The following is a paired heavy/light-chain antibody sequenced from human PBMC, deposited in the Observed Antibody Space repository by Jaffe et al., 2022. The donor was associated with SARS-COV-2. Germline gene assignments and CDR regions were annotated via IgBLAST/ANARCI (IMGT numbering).Light chain of an antibody. CDR3: QQYGGSPLYT. Sequence: EVILTQSPDTLSLSPGETATLSCRASQSISAGFLAWYQQRPGQSPRLLIYGASTRASGVPKRFSGRGSGTDFTLTISSLEPEDIAVYYCQQYGGSPLYTFGQGTKLDIK. V-gene: IGKV3-20*01. J-gene: IGKJ2*01. CDR1: QSISAGF. CDR2: GAS.
Heavy chain of an antibody. D-gene: IGHD6-19*01. J-gene: IGHJ6*02. CDR2: SSGYNGKP. CDR1: GYRFSSYG. V-gene: IGHV1-18*01. CDR3: ARELAVADYFSMDV. Sequence: QVQLVQSGGEVKKPGASVKVSCKTSGYRFSSYGINWVRQAPGQRLEWMGWSSGYNGKPKYAEKFQDRVIMTTDTSTTTVYMDLRNLTSADTAVYYCARELAVADYFSMDVWGQGTTVTVS.